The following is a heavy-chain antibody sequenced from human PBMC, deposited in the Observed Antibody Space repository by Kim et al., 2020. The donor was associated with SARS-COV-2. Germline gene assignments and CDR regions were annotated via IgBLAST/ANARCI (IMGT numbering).Heavy chain of an antibody. V-gene: IGHV3-7*01. CDR3: ARELGPIWFDWFDP. D-gene: IGHD3-10*01. J-gene: IGHJ5*02. Sequence: VDSVKGRFTISRDNAKNSLYLQMNSLRAEDAAVYYCARELGPIWFDWFDPWGQGTLVTVSS.